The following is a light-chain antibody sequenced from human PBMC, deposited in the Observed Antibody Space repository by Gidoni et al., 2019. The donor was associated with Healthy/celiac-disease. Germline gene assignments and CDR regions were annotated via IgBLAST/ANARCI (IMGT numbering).Light chain of an antibody. CDR2: DAS. Sequence: ELVFTHSPATLSLSPGERATLSCRASQSISSYLAWYQQKPGQAPRLLIYDASNRATGIPARFSGSGSGTDFTLTISSLEPEDFAVYYCQQRSNWPGTFGQGTKVEIK. V-gene: IGKV3-11*01. J-gene: IGKJ1*01. CDR3: QQRSNWPGT. CDR1: QSISSY.